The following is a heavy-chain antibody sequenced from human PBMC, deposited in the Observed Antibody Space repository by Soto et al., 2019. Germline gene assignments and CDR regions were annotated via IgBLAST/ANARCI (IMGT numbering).Heavy chain of an antibody. D-gene: IGHD2-8*01. CDR2: ISAYNGNT. V-gene: IGHV1-18*04. CDR1: GYTFTSYG. CDR3: ARDNSSPYCTNGVCVPIGY. Sequence: ASVKVSCKASGYTFTSYGISWVRQAPGQGLEWMGWISAYNGNTNYAQKLQGRVTMTTDTSTSTAYMELRSLRSDDTAVYYCARDNSSPYCTNGVCVPIGYWGQGTLVTVSA. J-gene: IGHJ4*02.